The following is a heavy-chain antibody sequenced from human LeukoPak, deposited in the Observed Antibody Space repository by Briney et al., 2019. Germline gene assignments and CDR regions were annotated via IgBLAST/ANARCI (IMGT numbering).Heavy chain of an antibody. D-gene: IGHD1-1*01. CDR3: ARVEY. Sequence: PGRSLRLSRAASGFTFSSYWMTWVRRAPGKGLEWVSSINSSRSYIYYTDSVKGRFTISRENAKNSLYLQMNSLRAEDTAVYYCARVEYWGQGTLVTVSS. CDR1: GFTFSSYW. V-gene: IGHV3-21*01. J-gene: IGHJ4*02. CDR2: INSSRSYI.